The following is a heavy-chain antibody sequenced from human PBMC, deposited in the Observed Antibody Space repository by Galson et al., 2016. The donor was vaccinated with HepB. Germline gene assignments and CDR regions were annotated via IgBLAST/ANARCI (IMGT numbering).Heavy chain of an antibody. CDR3: ARDWVVPAPRILKSYHYNGMDV. CDR2: ISSSSSTI. J-gene: IGHJ6*02. V-gene: IGHV3-48*04. D-gene: IGHD2-15*01. Sequence: SLRLSCAASGFIFSNYPMNWVRQAPGKGLEWISYISSSSSTIYSADSVKGRFTISGDNAKNSLYLQMNSLRAEDTAVYYCARDWVVPAPRILKSYHYNGMDVWGQGTTVTVS. CDR1: GFIFSNYP.